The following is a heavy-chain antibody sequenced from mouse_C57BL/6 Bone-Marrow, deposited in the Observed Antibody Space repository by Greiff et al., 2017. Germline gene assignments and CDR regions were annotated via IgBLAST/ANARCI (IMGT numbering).Heavy chain of an antibody. CDR3: ARKGDYDREYYAMAY. D-gene: IGHD2-4*01. J-gene: IGHJ4*01. CDR1: GFSLTSYG. Sequence: QVQLQQSGPGLVQPSQSLSITCTVSGFSLTSYGVHWVRQSPGKGLEWLGVICSGGSTDHNAAFISRLSISKVNSKCKVVFNMNSLRADDAAIYYCARKGDYDREYYAMAYWGQGTLVTVSS. CDR2: ICSGGST. V-gene: IGHV2-2*01.